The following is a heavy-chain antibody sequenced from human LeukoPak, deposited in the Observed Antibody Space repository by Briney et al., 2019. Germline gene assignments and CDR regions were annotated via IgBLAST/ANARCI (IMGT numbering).Heavy chain of an antibody. J-gene: IGHJ4*02. D-gene: IGHD3-10*01. CDR3: ARTRGSHPSPFDS. CDR1: GFTFSAHN. V-gene: IGHV3-21*04. Sequence: GGSRRLSCAASGFTFSAHNMHWVRQAPGKGLEWVSYISSSSGYIYYADSVTGRFTISRDNAKNSLYLQMSSLRAEDTAVYYCARTRGSHPSPFDSWGQGTLVTVSS. CDR2: ISSSSGYI.